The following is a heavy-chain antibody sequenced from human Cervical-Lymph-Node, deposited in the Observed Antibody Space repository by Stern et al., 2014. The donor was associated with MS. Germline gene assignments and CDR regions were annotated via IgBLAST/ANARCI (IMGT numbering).Heavy chain of an antibody. CDR2: IYYSGIT. CDR1: GGSISSGGYY. CDR3: ARGYYYDSSGAFDI. J-gene: IGHJ3*02. D-gene: IGHD3-22*01. Sequence: VQLQESGPGLVKPSQTLSLTCTVSGGSISSGGYYWTWIRQHPGKGLEWIGYIYYSGITYYNPSLKSRVTISVDTSKNKFSLRLSSVTAADTAVYYCARGYYYDSSGAFDIWGQGTMVTVSS. V-gene: IGHV4-31*03.